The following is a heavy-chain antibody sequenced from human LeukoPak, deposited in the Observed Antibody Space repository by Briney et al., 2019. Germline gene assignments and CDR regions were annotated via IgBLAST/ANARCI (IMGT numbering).Heavy chain of an antibody. CDR3: ARDRYDSSGQLDY. CDR2: INPDGGNT. Sequence: ASVKVSCKASGYTFTNSYIHWVRQAPGQVLEWMGLINPDGGNTNYAQNFQGRVTMTRDMSTSTVYMELSSLRSEDTAVYYCARDRYDSSGQLDYWGQGTLVTVSS. V-gene: IGHV1-46*01. D-gene: IGHD3-22*01. J-gene: IGHJ4*02. CDR1: GYTFTNSY.